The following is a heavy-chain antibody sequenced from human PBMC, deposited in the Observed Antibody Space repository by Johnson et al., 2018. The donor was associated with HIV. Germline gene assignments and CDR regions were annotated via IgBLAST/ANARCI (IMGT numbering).Heavy chain of an antibody. J-gene: IGHJ3*02. V-gene: IGHV3-30*04. CDR2: ISYDGSNK. Sequence: QPGRSLRLSCAASGFTFSSYAMHWVRQAPGKGLEWVAVISYDGSNKYYADSVKGRFTISRDNSKNTLYLQMNSLRAEDTAVYYCAKDGGARGSSWYEGVFDIWGQGTMVTVSS. CDR1: GFTFSSYA. D-gene: IGHD6-13*01. CDR3: AKDGGARGSSWYEGVFDI.